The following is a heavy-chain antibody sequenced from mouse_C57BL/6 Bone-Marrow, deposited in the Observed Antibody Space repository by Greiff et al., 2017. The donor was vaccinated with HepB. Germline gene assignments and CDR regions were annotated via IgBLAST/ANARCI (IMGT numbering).Heavy chain of an antibody. CDR1: GFTFSSYA. J-gene: IGHJ4*01. D-gene: IGHD2-3*01. Sequence: EVQGVESGGGLVKPGGSLKLSCAASGFTFSSYAMSWVRQTPEKRLEWVATISDGGSYTYYPNNVKGRITISRDNAKNNLYLQKSHLKAEDTAMYYCARDDGYYDAMDYWGQGTSVTVSS. CDR2: ISDGGSYT. V-gene: IGHV5-4*01. CDR3: ARDDGYYDAMDY.